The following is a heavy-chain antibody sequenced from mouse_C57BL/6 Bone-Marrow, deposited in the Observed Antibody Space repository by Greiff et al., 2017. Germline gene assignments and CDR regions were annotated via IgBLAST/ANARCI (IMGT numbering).Heavy chain of an antibody. CDR1: GYTFTSYW. V-gene: IGHV1-52*01. CDR3: ARWIYYYGSTDY. D-gene: IGHD1-1*01. Sequence: VKLQQPGAELVRPGSSVKLSCKASGYTFTSYWMHWVKQRPIQGLEWIGNIDPSDSETHYNQKFKDKATLTVDKSSSTAYMQLISLTSEDSAVYYCARWIYYYGSTDYWGQGTTLTVSS. J-gene: IGHJ2*01. CDR2: IDPSDSET.